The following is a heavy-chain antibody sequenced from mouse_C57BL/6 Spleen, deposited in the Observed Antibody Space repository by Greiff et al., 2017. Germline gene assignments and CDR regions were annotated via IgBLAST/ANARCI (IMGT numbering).Heavy chain of an antibody. J-gene: IGHJ4*01. V-gene: IGHV1-80*01. Sequence: VQLQQSGAELVQPGASVKLSCTASGYAFSSYWMNWVKQRPGKGLEWFGQIYPVDGDTNYNGTVTGKATLTADKASSTAYMQLSSLTSEDSAVYFCARDVHYYGSSYCAMDYWGQGTSVTVSS. D-gene: IGHD1-1*01. CDR3: ARDVHYYGSSYCAMDY. CDR1: GYAFSSYW. CDR2: IYPVDGDT.